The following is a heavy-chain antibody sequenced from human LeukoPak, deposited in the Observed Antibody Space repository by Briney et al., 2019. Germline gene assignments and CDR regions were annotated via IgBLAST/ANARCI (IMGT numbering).Heavy chain of an antibody. CDR1: GYTFTSSG. V-gene: IGHV1-18*01. CDR3: AKNSSGGYSDY. CDR2: ISTYNGYS. D-gene: IGHD6-19*01. J-gene: IGHJ4*02. Sequence: ASVKVSCKTSGYTFTSSGITWVRQAPGQGLEWMGWISTYNGYSKYAQNLQGRVTMTADTSTSTAYMELSSLRSDDTAVYYCAKNSSGGYSDYWGQGILVTVSS.